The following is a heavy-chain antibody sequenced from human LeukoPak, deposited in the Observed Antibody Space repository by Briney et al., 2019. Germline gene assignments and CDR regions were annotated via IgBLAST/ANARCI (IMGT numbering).Heavy chain of an antibody. CDR3: VRFPSSSFDY. J-gene: IGHJ4*02. V-gene: IGHV3-7*04. Sequence: PGGSLRLSCAASGFTFSSYWMSWVRQAPGRGLEWVASINLDGSEINYVDSVKGRFTISRDNAKNSLYLQMNSLRAEDTAVYYCVRFPSSSFDYWGQGPLVTVSS. CDR2: INLDGSEI. CDR1: GFTFSSYW. D-gene: IGHD6-13*01.